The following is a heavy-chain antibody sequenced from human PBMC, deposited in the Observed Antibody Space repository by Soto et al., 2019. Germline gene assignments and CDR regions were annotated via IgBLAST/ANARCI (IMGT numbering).Heavy chain of an antibody. D-gene: IGHD2-8*01. V-gene: IGHV3-23*01. Sequence: EVQLLEAGGGLVQPGGSLRLSCAASGFTFSSFALHWVRQAPGTGLEGVSIISGSADSTFYADSVKGRFTISRDNSKNMLYLQINSLRAEDTAVYYCAKTRGAMIYAISVYGMDVWGQGTTVTVSS. J-gene: IGHJ6*02. CDR3: AKTRGAMIYAISVYGMDV. CDR1: GFTFSSFA. CDR2: ISGSADST.